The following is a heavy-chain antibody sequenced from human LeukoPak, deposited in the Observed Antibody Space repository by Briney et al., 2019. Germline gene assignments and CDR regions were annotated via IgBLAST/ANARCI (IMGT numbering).Heavy chain of an antibody. V-gene: IGHV4-61*02. J-gene: IGHJ4*02. CDR3: ARHVVVAGTFDY. D-gene: IGHD6-19*01. CDR1: GGSISSGSYY. Sequence: PSQTLSLTCTVSGGSISSGSYYWSWIRQPAGKGLEWIGRIYTSGSTNYNPSLKSRVTISVDTSKNQFSLKLSSVTAADTAVYYCARHVVVAGTFDYWGQGTLVTVSS. CDR2: IYTSGST.